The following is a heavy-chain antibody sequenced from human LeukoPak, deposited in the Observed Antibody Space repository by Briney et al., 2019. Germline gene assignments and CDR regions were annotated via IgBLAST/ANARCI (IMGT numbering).Heavy chain of an antibody. CDR3: ASTKQWLSWDY. CDR1: GGSISSYY. D-gene: IGHD6-19*01. Sequence: SQTLFLTCNVSGGSISSYYWSWIRQPPGKGLEWIGHSHYSGTTNYNPSLKSRVTISVDTSKNQFSLKLTSVTAADTAVYYCASTKQWLSWDYWGQGTLVTVSS. J-gene: IGHJ4*02. CDR2: SHYSGTT. V-gene: IGHV4-59*01.